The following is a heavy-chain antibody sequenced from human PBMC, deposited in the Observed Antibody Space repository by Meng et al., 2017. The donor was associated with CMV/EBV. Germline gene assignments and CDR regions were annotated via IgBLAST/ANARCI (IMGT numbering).Heavy chain of an antibody. Sequence: QVQLVQPGAEVKSPGASVKVSCQTSGYRCSDHYMHWVRQAPGQGLEWMGWIYPNSGGTHYAQKFQDRVTMTRDTSISTVYMELSRLTSDDTAVYYCVRDHNWGPDYWGQGTLVTVSS. CDR2: IYPNSGGT. CDR3: VRDHNWGPDY. D-gene: IGHD1-1*01. J-gene: IGHJ4*02. CDR1: GYRCSDHY. V-gene: IGHV1-2*02.